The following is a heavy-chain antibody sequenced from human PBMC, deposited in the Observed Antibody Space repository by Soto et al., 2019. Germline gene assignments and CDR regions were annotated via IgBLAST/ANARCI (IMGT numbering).Heavy chain of an antibody. D-gene: IGHD2-15*01. CDR3: ARVGLGAYDY. Sequence: QGQLVQSGAEVKKPGSSVKVSCRASVGIFSNFAFNWMRQAPGQGLDWMGGSMPTLGTPHHAQKILGRVTITADESTRTVYMEMRSLTVEDRAVYYCARVGLGAYDYWGQGTLVIVSS. V-gene: IGHV1-69*01. CDR1: VGIFSNFA. CDR2: SMPTLGTP. J-gene: IGHJ4*02.